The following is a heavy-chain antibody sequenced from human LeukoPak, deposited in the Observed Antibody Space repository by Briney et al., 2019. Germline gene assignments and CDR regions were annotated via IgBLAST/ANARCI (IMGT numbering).Heavy chain of an antibody. CDR1: GGSLSSSGYF. CDR3: ARRASGLNWFDP. V-gene: IGHV4-39*01. Sequence: SETLSLTCTVSGGSLSSSGYFWGWVRQPPGKGLEFIGIINYTGSTYYNPSLKSRVTISVDTSKNQFSLNLSSVTAADTAVYYCARRASGLNWFDPWGQGTLVTVSS. CDR2: INYTGST. D-gene: IGHD3-10*01. J-gene: IGHJ5*02.